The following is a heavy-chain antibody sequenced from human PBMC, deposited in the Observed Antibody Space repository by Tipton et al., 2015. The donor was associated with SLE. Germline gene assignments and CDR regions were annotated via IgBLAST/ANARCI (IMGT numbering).Heavy chain of an antibody. CDR3: ARIRRTSRAEQWLGGLFDY. Sequence: SLRLSCAASGFTFSSYWMSWVRQAPGKGLEWVANIKQDGSEKYYVDSVKGRFTISRDNAKNSLYLQMNSLRAEDTAVYYCARIRRTSRAEQWLGGLFDYWGQGTLVTVSS. D-gene: IGHD6-19*01. J-gene: IGHJ4*02. V-gene: IGHV3-7*01. CDR2: IKQDGSEK. CDR1: GFTFSSYW.